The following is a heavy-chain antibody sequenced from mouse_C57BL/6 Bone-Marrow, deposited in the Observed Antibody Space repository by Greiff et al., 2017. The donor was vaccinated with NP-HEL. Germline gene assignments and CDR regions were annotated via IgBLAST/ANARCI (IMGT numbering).Heavy chain of an antibody. J-gene: IGHJ4*01. CDR3: YGSSPYAMDY. D-gene: IGHD1-1*01. CDR2: IDPSDSYT. Sequence: VQLQQPGAELVMPGASVKLSCKASGYTFTSYWMHWVKQRPGQGLEWIGEIDPSDSYTNYNQKFKGKSTLTVDESSSTAYMQLSSLTSEDSAVYYYYGSSPYAMDYWGQGTSVTVSS. V-gene: IGHV1-69*01. CDR1: GYTFTSYW.